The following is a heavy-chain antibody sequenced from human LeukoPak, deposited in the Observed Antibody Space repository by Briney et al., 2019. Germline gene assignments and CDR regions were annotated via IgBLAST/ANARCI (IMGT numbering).Heavy chain of an antibody. D-gene: IGHD3-22*01. CDR2: IYSGGST. Sequence: GGSLRLSCAASRFTVSSNYMSWVRQAPGKGLEWVSVIYSGGSTYYADSVTGRFTISRDNSKNTLYLQMNSLRAEDTAVYYCARDRSDYYDSSGYYGYWGQGTLVTVSS. CDR3: ARDRSDYYDSSGYYGY. CDR1: RFTVSSNY. J-gene: IGHJ4*02. V-gene: IGHV3-53*01.